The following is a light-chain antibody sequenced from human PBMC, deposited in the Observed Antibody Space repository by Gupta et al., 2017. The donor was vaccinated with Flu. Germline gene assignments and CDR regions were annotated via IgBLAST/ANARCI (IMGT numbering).Light chain of an antibody. Sequence: DIQVTQSPSSVSASLGDRVTITCRASQDISSWLAWYQQKPGKAPKLLISAASRLQSGVPSRFAGSGSGTXFTLTIXSLQPEDFATYFCQQTHSFPLTFGXGTKVEIK. CDR1: QDISSW. CDR3: QQTHSFPLT. CDR2: AAS. V-gene: IGKV1-12*01. J-gene: IGKJ4*01.